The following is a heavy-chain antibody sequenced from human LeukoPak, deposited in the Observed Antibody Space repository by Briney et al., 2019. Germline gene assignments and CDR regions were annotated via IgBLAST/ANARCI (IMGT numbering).Heavy chain of an antibody. CDR2: IKQDGSEK. V-gene: IGHV3-7*01. CDR3: ARDRLSGYVQL. CDR1: GFTFISYW. J-gene: IGHJ4*02. D-gene: IGHD3-10*02. Sequence: GGSLRLSCAASGFTFISYWMSWVRQAPGKGLEWVANIKQDGSEKYYVDSVKGRFTISRDNAKNSLYLQMNSLRAEDTAVYYCARDRLSGYVQLWGQGTLVTVSS.